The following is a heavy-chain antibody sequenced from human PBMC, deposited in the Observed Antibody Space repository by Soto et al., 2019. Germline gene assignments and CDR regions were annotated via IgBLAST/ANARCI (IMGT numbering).Heavy chain of an antibody. Sequence: PGGSLRLSCAASGFTFSSYAIYWVRQAPGKGLEWVSTISNDGDRYYTDSVEGRFTISRDNSKDTVYLHMNSLRAEDTAVYYCGKPKYRGVGGNVWGQGTTVTVSS. D-gene: IGHD3-10*01. J-gene: IGHJ6*02. CDR1: GFTFSSYA. CDR3: GKPKYRGVGGNV. CDR2: ISNDGDR. V-gene: IGHV3-23*01.